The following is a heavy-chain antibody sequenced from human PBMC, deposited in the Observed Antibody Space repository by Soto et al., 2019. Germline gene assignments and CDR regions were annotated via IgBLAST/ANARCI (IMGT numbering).Heavy chain of an antibody. D-gene: IGHD6-13*01. Sequence: RGSLRLSCAASGFTFSSYGMHWVRQAPGKGLEWVAIISYDGSNKYYADSVKGRFTISRDNSKNTLYLQMNSLRAEDTAVYYCAKDWEGSSWYHYVDYWGQGTLVTVSS. J-gene: IGHJ4*02. V-gene: IGHV3-30*18. CDR3: AKDWEGSSWYHYVDY. CDR1: GFTFSSYG. CDR2: ISYDGSNK.